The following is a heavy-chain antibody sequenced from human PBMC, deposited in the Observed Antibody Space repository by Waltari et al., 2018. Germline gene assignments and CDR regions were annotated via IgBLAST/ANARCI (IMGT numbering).Heavy chain of an antibody. D-gene: IGHD3-16*01. CDR1: GGSISGVGYY. J-gene: IGHJ4*02. V-gene: IGHV4-31*03. CDR2: IYYSGST. CDR3: ARESGDYVWGLFDY. Sequence: QVQLQESGPGLVKPSQTLSLTCTVSGGSISGVGYYWSWIRQHPGKGLEWIGYIYYSGSTYYNPSLKSRVTISVDTSKNQFSLKLSSVTAADTAVYYCARESGDYVWGLFDYWGQGTLVTVSS.